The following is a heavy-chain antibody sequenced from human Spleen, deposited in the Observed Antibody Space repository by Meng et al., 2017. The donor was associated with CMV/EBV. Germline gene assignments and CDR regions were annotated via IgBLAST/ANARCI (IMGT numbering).Heavy chain of an antibody. V-gene: IGHV3-11*04. Sequence: SCVSSGFTFSDYYLCRFRRTPEEELEWIPCISGQSNTIYYANSVKGRFTVSRDNAKNSVYLQMTSLRVEDTAVYYCARDEGCGESLDYWGQGVLVTVSS. J-gene: IGHJ4*02. CDR1: GFTFSDYY. CDR3: ARDEGCGESLDY. CDR2: ISGQSNTI. D-gene: IGHD6-25*01.